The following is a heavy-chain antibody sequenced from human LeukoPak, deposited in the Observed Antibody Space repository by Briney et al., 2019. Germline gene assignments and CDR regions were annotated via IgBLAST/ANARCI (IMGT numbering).Heavy chain of an antibody. Sequence: GGSLRLSCAASGFTFRSYGMHWVRQAPGKGLEWVAFIRYDGNNKYYADSVKGRFTISRDNAKNTLYLQMNSLRAEDTAVYYCARGYCSGGSCPLIFDYWGQGTLVTVSS. D-gene: IGHD2-15*01. CDR1: GFTFRSYG. CDR2: IRYDGNNK. CDR3: ARGYCSGGSCPLIFDY. V-gene: IGHV3-30*02. J-gene: IGHJ4*02.